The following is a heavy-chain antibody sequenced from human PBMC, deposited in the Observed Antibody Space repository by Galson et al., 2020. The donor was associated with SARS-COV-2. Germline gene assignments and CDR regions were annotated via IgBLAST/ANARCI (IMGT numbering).Heavy chain of an antibody. CDR1: GYTFTSYG. Sequence: ASVKVSCKASGYTFTSYGISWVRQAPGQGLEWMGWISAYNGNTNYAQKLQGRVTMTTDTSTSTAYMELRSLRSDDTAVYYCARDLGYCSSTSCYGDYFDYWGQGTLVTVSS. CDR3: ARDLGYCSSTSCYGDYFDY. CDR2: ISAYNGNT. V-gene: IGHV1-18*01. J-gene: IGHJ4*02. D-gene: IGHD2-2*01.